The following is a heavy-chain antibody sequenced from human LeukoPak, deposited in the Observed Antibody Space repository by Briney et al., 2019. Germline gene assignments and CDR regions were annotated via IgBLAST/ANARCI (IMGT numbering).Heavy chain of an antibody. Sequence: GGSLRLSCAASGFTFSHYWMTWVRQAPGKGLEWVANIKQDGSEKYYVDSVKGRFTISRDNAKNSLYLQMNSLRAEDTAVYFCARGLTELGTAYYYYMDVWGKGTTVIVSS. CDR1: GFTFSHYW. CDR3: ARGLTELGTAYYYYMDV. CDR2: IKQDGSEK. D-gene: IGHD7-27*01. V-gene: IGHV3-7*01. J-gene: IGHJ6*03.